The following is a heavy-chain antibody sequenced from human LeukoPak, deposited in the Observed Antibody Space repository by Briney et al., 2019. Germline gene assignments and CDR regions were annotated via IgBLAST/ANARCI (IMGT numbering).Heavy chain of an antibody. CDR1: GCTLTELS. V-gene: IGHV1-24*01. D-gene: IGHD3-10*01. CDR2: FDPEDGET. CDR3: ATDDLLYGSGSYSLDY. J-gene: IGHJ4*02. Sequence: AASVTVSCKVSGCTLTELSMHWVRQAPGKGLEWMGGFDPEDGETIYAQKFQGRVTMTEDTSTDTAYMELSSLRSEDTAVYYCATDDLLYGSGSYSLDYWGQGTLVTVSS.